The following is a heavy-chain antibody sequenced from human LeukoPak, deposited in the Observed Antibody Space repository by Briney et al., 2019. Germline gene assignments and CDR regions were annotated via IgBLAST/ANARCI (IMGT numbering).Heavy chain of an antibody. J-gene: IGHJ4*02. CDR3: ARRGSEFDY. Sequence: SETLSLTCTVSGGSISNYYWSWIRQPPGKGLEWIGYIYYSGSTNYNPSLKSRVTISVDTSKNQFSLKLSSVTAADTAVYYCARRGSEFDYWGQGTLVTVSS. CDR1: GGSISNYY. D-gene: IGHD2-15*01. V-gene: IGHV4-59*08. CDR2: IYYSGST.